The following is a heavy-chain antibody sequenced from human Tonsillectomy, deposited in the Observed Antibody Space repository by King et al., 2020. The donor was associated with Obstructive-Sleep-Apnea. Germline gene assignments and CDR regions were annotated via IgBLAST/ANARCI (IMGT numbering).Heavy chain of an antibody. Sequence: LVESGGGLVQPGGSLRLSCAASGFIFSCYAMSWVRQAPGKGLEWVSAISGSGDKTYYADSVKGRFTISRDNSKNTLYLQMNSLRAEDTALYYCAKDGDSSGNPAGAFDYWGQGSLVTVSS. CDR2: ISGSGDKT. D-gene: IGHD3-22*01. CDR1: GFIFSCYA. CDR3: AKDGDSSGNPAGAFDY. J-gene: IGHJ4*02. V-gene: IGHV3-23*04.